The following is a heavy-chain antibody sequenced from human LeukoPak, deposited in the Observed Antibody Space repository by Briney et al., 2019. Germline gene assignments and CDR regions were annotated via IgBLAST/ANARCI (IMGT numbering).Heavy chain of an antibody. D-gene: IGHD3-22*01. CDR1: GFTFSSYA. Sequence: GGSLRLPCAASGFTFSSYAMSWVRQAPGKGLEWVSAISGSGGSTYYADSVKGRFTISRDNSKNTLYLQMNSLRAEDTAVYYCAKDRTRYYYDSSGYYYVGLLWGQGTLVTVSS. CDR3: AKDRTRYYYDSSGYYYVGLL. CDR2: ISGSGGST. J-gene: IGHJ4*02. V-gene: IGHV3-23*01.